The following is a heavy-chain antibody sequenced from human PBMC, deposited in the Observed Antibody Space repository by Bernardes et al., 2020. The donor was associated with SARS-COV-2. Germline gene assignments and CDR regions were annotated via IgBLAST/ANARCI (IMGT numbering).Heavy chain of an antibody. J-gene: IGHJ4*02. Sequence: GVRRLSVAASGFTVNTNYMSWVLQAPGKGLEWVSVIYRGGSTYYADSVKGRFTISRDNSKNTLYLQMNSLRPEDTAVYYCARRSASNWSHDCWGQGTLVTVSS. D-gene: IGHD6-13*01. V-gene: IGHV3-66*02. CDR1: GFTVNTNY. CDR2: IYRGGST. CDR3: ARRSASNWSHDC.